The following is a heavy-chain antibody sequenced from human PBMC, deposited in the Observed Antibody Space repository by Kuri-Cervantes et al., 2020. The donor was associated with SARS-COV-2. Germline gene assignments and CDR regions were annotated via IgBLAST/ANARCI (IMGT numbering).Heavy chain of an antibody. V-gene: IGHV4-34*01. Sequence: SETLSLTCAVYGGSFSGYYWSWIRQPPGKGLEWIGEINHSGSTNYNPSLKSRVTISVDTSKNQFSLKLSSVTAADTAVYYCARAVKRFDYWGQGTRVTVSS. CDR2: INHSGST. J-gene: IGHJ4*02. CDR1: GGSFSGYY. D-gene: IGHD2/OR15-2a*01. CDR3: ARAVKRFDY.